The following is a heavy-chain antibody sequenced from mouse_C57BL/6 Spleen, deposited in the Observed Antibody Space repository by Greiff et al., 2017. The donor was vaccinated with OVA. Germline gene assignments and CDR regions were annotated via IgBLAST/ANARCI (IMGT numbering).Heavy chain of an antibody. J-gene: IGHJ2*01. CDR2: IHPSYSDT. Sequence: VQLQQPGAELVKPGASVKVSCKASGYTFTSYWMHWVKQRPGQGLEWIGRIHPSYSDTNYNQKFKGKATLTVDKSSSTAYMQPTSLTSEDSAVYSCPLHLGLIYFADWGQGPTLTVS. CDR1: GYTFTSYW. V-gene: IGHV1-74*01. D-gene: IGHD4-1*01. CDR3: PLHLGLIYFAD.